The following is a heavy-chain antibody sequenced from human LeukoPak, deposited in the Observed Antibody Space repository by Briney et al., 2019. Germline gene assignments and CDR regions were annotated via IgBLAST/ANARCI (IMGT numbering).Heavy chain of an antibody. V-gene: IGHV1-69*05. CDR2: IIPIFGTA. J-gene: IGHJ3*02. CDR3: ARTAPYDSSGYQDAFDI. D-gene: IGHD3-22*01. Sequence: SVKVSCKASGGTFSSYAISWVRQAPGQGLEWMGGIIPIFGTANYAQKFQGRVTITTDESTSTAYMELSSLRSEDTAVYYCARTAPYDSSGYQDAFDIWGQGTMVTVSS. CDR1: GGTFSSYA.